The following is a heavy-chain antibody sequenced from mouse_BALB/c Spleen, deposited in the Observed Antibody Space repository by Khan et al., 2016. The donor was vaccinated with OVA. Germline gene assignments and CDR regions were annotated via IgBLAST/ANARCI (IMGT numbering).Heavy chain of an antibody. CDR1: GDSITTGY. J-gene: IGHJ3*01. CDR3: ARSAYRYAFIY. V-gene: IGHV3-8*02. D-gene: IGHD2-14*01. Sequence: EVELVESGPSLVKPSQTLSLTCSVTGDSITTGYWNWIRKFPGNKLEYMGYIIYTGYTYYNPSLKSRISITRHTSNNQYYLRLNSVTREDTATYYCARSAYRYAFIYWGQGTLVTVSA. CDR2: IIYTGYT.